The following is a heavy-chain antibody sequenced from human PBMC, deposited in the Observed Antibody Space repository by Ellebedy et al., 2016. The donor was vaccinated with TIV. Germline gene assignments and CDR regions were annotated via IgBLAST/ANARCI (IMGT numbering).Heavy chain of an antibody. CDR2: ISYDGSNK. CDR1: RFTFSSYD. J-gene: IGHJ6*02. CDR3: ARANTAMVRRNHMDV. V-gene: IGHV3-30-3*01. D-gene: IGHD5-18*01. Sequence: GESLKISCAASRFTFSSYDMHWVRQAPGKGLEWVAVISYDGSNKYYADSVKGRFTISRDNSKNTLYLQMNSLRAEDTAVYYCARANTAMVRRNHMDVWGQGTTVTVSS.